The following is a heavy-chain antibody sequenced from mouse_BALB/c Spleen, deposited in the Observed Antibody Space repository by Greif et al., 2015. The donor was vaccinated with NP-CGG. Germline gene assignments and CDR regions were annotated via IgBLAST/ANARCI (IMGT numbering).Heavy chain of an antibody. CDR3: ATGFAY. Sequence: EVKLVESGGGLVQPGGSPKLSCAASGFTFSSYGMSWVRQTPDKRLELVATINSNGGSTYYPDSVKGRFTISRDNAKNTLYLQMSSLKSEDTAMYYCATGFAYWGQGTLVTVSA. V-gene: IGHV5-6-3*01. J-gene: IGHJ3*01. CDR2: INSNGGST. CDR1: GFTFSSYG.